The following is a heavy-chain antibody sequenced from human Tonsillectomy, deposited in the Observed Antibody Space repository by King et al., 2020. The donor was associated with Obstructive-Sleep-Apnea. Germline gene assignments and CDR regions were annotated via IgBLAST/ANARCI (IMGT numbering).Heavy chain of an antibody. CDR1: GFTFSSYD. CDR2: IGTAGDT. J-gene: IGHJ3*02. V-gene: IGHV3-13*04. D-gene: IGHD6-19*01. CDR3: ARGFDIAVAGHDAFDI. Sequence: VQLVESGGGLVQPGGSLRLSCAVSGFTFSSYDMHWVRQVIGKGLEWVSAIGTAGDTHYSDSVKGRFTISRENAKNSLYLQMNSLRAGDTAVYYCARGFDIAVAGHDAFDIWRQGTLVTVSS.